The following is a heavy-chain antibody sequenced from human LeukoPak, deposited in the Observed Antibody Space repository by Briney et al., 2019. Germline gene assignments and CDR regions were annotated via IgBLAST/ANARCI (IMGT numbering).Heavy chain of an antibody. J-gene: IGHJ4*02. D-gene: IGHD7-27*01. CDR3: ARDWGWVSY. Sequence: PGGSRRLSCAASGFIFSDYYMSWIRQAPGKGLEWISYISDSGRTIYYADSVKGRFSISRDNAKNSLYLQMNSLRAEDTAVYYCARDWGWVSYWGQGTLVTVSS. V-gene: IGHV3-11*04. CDR2: ISDSGRTI. CDR1: GFIFSDYY.